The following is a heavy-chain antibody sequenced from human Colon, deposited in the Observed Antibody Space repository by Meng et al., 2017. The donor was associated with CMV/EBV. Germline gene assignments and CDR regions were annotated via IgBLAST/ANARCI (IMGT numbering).Heavy chain of an antibody. CDR2: ISTYNAYT. CDR3: ARGPQYCGDDCYMDY. V-gene: IGHV1-18*01. CDR1: GYTFTTYG. D-gene: IGHD2-21*02. Sequence: QVQVVQSGGEVRKPGASVKVACKPSGYTFTTYGITWVRQAPGQGLEWMGWISTYNAYTKYAQKFQDRVSMTTDRSTDTAYMELSSLRSDDTAVYYCARGPQYCGDDCYMDYWGQGTLVTASS. J-gene: IGHJ4*02.